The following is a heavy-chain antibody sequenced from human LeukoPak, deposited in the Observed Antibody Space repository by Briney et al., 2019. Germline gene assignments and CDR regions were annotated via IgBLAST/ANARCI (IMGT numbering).Heavy chain of an antibody. Sequence: SVKVSCKASGGTFSSYAISWVRQAPGQGLEWMGRIIPIFGIANYAQKFQGRVTITADKSTSTAYMELSSLRSEDTAVYYCARDSMGVYGMDVWGQGTTVTVSS. CDR2: IIPIFGIA. D-gene: IGHD2-2*01. CDR1: GGTFSSYA. CDR3: ARDSMGVYGMDV. V-gene: IGHV1-69*04. J-gene: IGHJ6*02.